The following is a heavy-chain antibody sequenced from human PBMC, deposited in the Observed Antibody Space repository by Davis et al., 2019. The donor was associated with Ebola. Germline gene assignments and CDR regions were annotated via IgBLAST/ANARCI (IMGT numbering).Heavy chain of an antibody. CDR1: GFTFSSYS. J-gene: IGHJ3*02. CDR3: AREVAVAGTDAFDI. V-gene: IGHV3-21*01. CDR2: ISSSSSYI. Sequence: GESLKISCAASGFTFSSYSMNWVRQAPGKGLEWVSSISSSSSYIYYADSVKGRFTISRDNAKNSLYLQMNSLRAEDTAVYYCAREVAVAGTDAFDIWGQGTMVTVSS. D-gene: IGHD6-19*01.